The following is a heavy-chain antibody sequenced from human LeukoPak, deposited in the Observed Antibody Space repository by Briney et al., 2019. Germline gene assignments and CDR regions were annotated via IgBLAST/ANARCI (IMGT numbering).Heavy chain of an antibody. CDR3: ARYHIRGWNYFDY. D-gene: IGHD1-1*01. J-gene: IGHJ4*02. CDR1: GGSISSYY. CDR2: IYYSGST. V-gene: IGHV4-59*01. Sequence: SETLSLTCTVSGGSISSYYWSWLRQPPGKGLEWIGYIYYSGSTNYNPSLKSRVTTSVDTSKNQFSLKLSSVTAADTAVYYCARYHIRGWNYFDYWGQGTLVTVSS.